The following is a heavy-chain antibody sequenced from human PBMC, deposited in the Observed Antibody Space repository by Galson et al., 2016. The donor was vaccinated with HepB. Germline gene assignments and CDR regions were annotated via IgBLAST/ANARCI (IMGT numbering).Heavy chain of an antibody. D-gene: IGHD2-2*01. CDR3: ARVQKGVVVTWYYYCVDV. J-gene: IGHJ6*03. CDR2: IHLSGNT. Sequence: ETLSLTCAVYGGSFSGYYWNWIRQPPGKGLEWIGEIHLSGNTNYNPSLKRRVTVSLDTSKKQFSLKLSSVTAADTAIYYCARVQKGVVVTWYYYCVDVWGKGTTVTVSS. V-gene: IGHV4-34*01. CDR1: GGSFSGYY.